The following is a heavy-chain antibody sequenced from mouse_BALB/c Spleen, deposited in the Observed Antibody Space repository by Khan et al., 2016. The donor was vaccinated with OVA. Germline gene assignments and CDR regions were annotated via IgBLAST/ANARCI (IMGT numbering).Heavy chain of an antibody. CDR1: GYTFTNYG. Sequence: QVQLKQSGPELKKPGETVKISCKASGYTFTNYGMNWVKQSPGKALKWMGWINTYTGEPTYADDFKGRFAFSLETSASTAYLQINNLKNEDTATYFCARPPYCSYTRDHWGQGTSGTVSS. CDR3: ARPPYCSYTRDH. J-gene: IGHJ4*01. V-gene: IGHV9-3-1*01. CDR2: INTYTGEP. D-gene: IGHD2-12*01.